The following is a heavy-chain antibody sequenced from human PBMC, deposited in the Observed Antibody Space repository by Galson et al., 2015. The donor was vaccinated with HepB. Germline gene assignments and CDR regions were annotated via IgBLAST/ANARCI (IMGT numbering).Heavy chain of an antibody. D-gene: IGHD2-15*01. J-gene: IGHJ4*02. Sequence: SLRLSCAASGFTFSSYAMSWVRQAPGKGLEWVSAISGSGGSTHYADSVKGRFTISRDNSKNTLYLQMNSLRAEDTAVYYCAPRPWGNPGSGYWGPRTLVTVPS. V-gene: IGHV3-23*01. CDR2: ISGSGGST. CDR1: GFTFSSYA. CDR3: APRPWGNPGSGY.